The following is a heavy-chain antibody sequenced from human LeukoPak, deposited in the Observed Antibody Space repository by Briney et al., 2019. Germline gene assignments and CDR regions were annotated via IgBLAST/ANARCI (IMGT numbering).Heavy chain of an antibody. V-gene: IGHV3-53*01. Sequence: GGSLRLSCAASGFTVSSNYMSWVRQAPGKGLEWVSVIYSGGSTYYADSVKGRFTTSRDNSKNTLYLQMNSLRAEDTAVYYCARSWELLVFDPWGQGTLVTVSS. J-gene: IGHJ5*02. CDR3: ARSWELLVFDP. CDR2: IYSGGST. D-gene: IGHD1-26*01. CDR1: GFTVSSNY.